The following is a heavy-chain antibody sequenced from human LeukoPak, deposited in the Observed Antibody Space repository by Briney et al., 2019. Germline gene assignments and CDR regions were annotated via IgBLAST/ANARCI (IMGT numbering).Heavy chain of an antibody. CDR2: IYSSGST. V-gene: IGHV4-39*07. CDR3: ARSDGYGLVGI. Sequence: PSGTLSLTCRVSGASINSGSNYWGWIRQPPGKTLEWIGSIYSSGSTYYNPSLKSRVIIMIDTPKNHFSLTLSSVTAADTAVYYCARSDGYGLVGIWGQGTMVTVSS. D-gene: IGHD3-10*01. J-gene: IGHJ3*02. CDR1: GASINSGSNY.